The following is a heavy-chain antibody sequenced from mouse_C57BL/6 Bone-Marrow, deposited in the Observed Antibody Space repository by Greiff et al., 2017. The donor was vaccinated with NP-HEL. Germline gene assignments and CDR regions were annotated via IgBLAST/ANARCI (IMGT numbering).Heavy chain of an antibody. CDR1: GFNFKDYY. CDR3: AGYCNYRSPYGC. D-gene: IGHD2-14*01. J-gene: IGHJ2*01. V-gene: IGHV14-2*01. Sequence: EVQLQQSGAELVKPGASVKLSCTASGFNFKDYYMHWVKQRTEQGLEWIGRIDPEDGETKYASKFQGKATITADTSSNTAYLQLSSLTSEDTAVYYCAGYCNYRSPYGCWGQGATLTVSS. CDR2: IDPEDGET.